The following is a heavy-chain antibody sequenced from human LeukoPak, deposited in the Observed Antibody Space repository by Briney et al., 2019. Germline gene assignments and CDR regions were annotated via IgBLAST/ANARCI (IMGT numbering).Heavy chain of an antibody. Sequence: PGGSLRLSCAASGFTFSSYWMNWVRQAPGEGLEWVSLIDTGGTTYYADSVEGRFTISRDSSKNTLFLQMNNLRADDTAVYYCARHNRGGYDFFDFWGQGTLVTVAS. V-gene: IGHV3-66*04. CDR1: GFTFSSYW. D-gene: IGHD5-12*01. J-gene: IGHJ4*02. CDR3: ARHNRGGYDFFDF. CDR2: IDTGGTT.